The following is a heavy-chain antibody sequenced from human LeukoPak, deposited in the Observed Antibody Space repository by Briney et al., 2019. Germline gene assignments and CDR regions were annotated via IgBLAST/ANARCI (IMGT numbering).Heavy chain of an antibody. CDR2: IYPGDSDT. V-gene: IGHV5-51*01. D-gene: IGHD3-3*01. Sequence: GESLKISCKGSGYSFTSYWIGWVRQMPGKGLEWMGIIYPGDSDTRYSPSFQGQVTISADKSISTAYLQWSSLRASDTAMYYCARPVSHDFWSGNNWFDPWGQGTLVTVSS. J-gene: IGHJ5*02. CDR1: GYSFTSYW. CDR3: ARPVSHDFWSGNNWFDP.